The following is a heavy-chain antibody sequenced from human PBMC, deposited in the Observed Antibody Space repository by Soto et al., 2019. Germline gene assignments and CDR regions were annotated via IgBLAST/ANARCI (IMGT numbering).Heavy chain of an antibody. Sequence: ASVKVSCKASGYTFTGYYMHWVRQTPGQGLEWMGWINPNSGGTNYAQKFQGWVTMTRDTSISTAYMELSRLRSDDTAVYYCARGSPGHYYDSSGYFDYWGQGTLVTVSS. D-gene: IGHD3-22*01. CDR1: GYTFTGYY. CDR2: INPNSGGT. CDR3: ARGSPGHYYDSSGYFDY. V-gene: IGHV1-2*04. J-gene: IGHJ4*02.